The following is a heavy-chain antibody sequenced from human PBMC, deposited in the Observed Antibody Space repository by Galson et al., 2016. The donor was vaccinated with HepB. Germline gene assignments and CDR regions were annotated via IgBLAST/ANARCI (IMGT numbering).Heavy chain of an antibody. V-gene: IGHV1-69*06. Sequence: SVKVSCKASGDAFSSYIISWVRQAPGQGLEWVGGITPVFGTTSYSQKFQGRVTMTADNVTTTAYMELSSLRPDDTAVYYCGRIRGYSYGRYGMDVWGQGTTVTV. CDR1: GDAFSSYI. CDR2: ITPVFGTT. D-gene: IGHD5-18*01. J-gene: IGHJ6*02. CDR3: GRIRGYSYGRYGMDV.